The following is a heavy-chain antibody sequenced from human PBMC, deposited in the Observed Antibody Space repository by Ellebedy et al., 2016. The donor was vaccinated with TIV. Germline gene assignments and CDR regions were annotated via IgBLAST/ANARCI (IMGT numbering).Heavy chain of an antibody. Sequence: ASVKVSCKASGYTFTSHGISWVRQAPGQGLECMGRLLPLLGMANYPQKFQGRVTITADTSTSTAYMELRGLRSDDTAVYYCARDYGDSNEYWGQGTLVTVSS. J-gene: IGHJ4*02. CDR2: LLPLLGMA. CDR1: GYTFTSHG. V-gene: IGHV1-69*04. D-gene: IGHD4-17*01. CDR3: ARDYGDSNEY.